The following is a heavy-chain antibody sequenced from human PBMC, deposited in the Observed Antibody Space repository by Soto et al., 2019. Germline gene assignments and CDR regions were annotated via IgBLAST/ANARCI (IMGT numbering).Heavy chain of an antibody. Sequence: ASVKVSCKASGYTFTSYGISWVRQAHGQGLEWMGWISAYNGNTNYAQKLQGRVTMTTDTSTSTAYMELRSLRSDDTAVYYCARDPRPHYGRVVYYGMDVWGQGTTVTVSS. J-gene: IGHJ6*02. V-gene: IGHV1-18*01. D-gene: IGHD4-17*01. CDR1: GYTFTSYG. CDR2: ISAYNGNT. CDR3: ARDPRPHYGRVVYYGMDV.